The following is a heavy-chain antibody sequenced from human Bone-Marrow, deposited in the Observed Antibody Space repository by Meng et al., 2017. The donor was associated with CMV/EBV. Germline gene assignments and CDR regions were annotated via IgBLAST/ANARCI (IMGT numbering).Heavy chain of an antibody. V-gene: IGHV3-30*02. CDR2: IRYDGSNK. CDR1: GFTFSSYS. Sequence: GESLKISCAASGFTFSSYSMHWVRQAPGKGLEWVAFIRYDGSNKYYADSVKGRFTISRDNSKNTLYLQMNSLRAEDTAVYYCAKDFREDLLRDIWGQGTRVTGSS. J-gene: IGHJ3*02. CDR3: AKDFREDLLRDI. D-gene: IGHD3-3*01.